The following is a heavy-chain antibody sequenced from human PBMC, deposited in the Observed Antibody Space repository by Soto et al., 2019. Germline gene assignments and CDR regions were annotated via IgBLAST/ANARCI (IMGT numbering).Heavy chain of an antibody. CDR1: GFTFSNYW. CDR3: ARLLAVAGTNY. CDR2: INTDGSSR. D-gene: IGHD6-19*01. V-gene: IGHV3-74*01. Sequence: EVQLVESGGGLVQPGGSLRLSCAASGFTFSNYWMHWVRQAPGKGLVWVARINTDGSSRSYADSVRDRFTISRDNAKNTLYLQMNSLRVEDTAVYYCARLLAVAGTNYWGQGTLVTVSS. J-gene: IGHJ4*02.